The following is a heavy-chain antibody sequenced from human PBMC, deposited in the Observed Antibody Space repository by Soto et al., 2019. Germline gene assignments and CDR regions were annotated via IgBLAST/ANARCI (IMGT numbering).Heavy chain of an antibody. CDR3: ARGWGYDSNDYYYAY. Sequence: QVQLVQSGAEVRKPWSSVKVSCKASGGTFSRHAISWVRQAPGQGLEWMGGIIPIFGTANHAQKFQGRVTIIADESTSTVYMELSSLRSEDTAMYYCARGWGYDSNDYYYAYWGQGTLVIVSS. CDR2: IIPIFGTA. V-gene: IGHV1-69*01. D-gene: IGHD3-22*01. J-gene: IGHJ4*02. CDR1: GGTFSRHA.